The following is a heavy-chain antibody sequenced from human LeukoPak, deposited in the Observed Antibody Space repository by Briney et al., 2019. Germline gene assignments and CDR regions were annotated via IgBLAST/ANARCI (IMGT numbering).Heavy chain of an antibody. J-gene: IGHJ6*03. Sequence: SQTLSLTCTVSGGSISSGSHYWSWIRQPAGKGLEWIGRIYTSGNTNYNPSLKSRVTMSVDTSKNQFSLKLSSVTAADTAVYYCARSGGYCSSTSCYPYYYYYYMDVWGKGTTVTVSS. V-gene: IGHV4-61*02. D-gene: IGHD2-2*01. CDR3: ARSGGYCSSTSCYPYYYYYYMDV. CDR1: GGSISSGSHY. CDR2: IYTSGNT.